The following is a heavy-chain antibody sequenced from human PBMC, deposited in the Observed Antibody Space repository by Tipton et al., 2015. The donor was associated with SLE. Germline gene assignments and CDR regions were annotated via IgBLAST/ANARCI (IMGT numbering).Heavy chain of an antibody. CDR3: AREFDDSSGYYLLYYYGMDV. V-gene: IGHV3-7*01. CDR2: IKQDGSEK. Sequence: SLRLSCAASGFTFSSYWMSWVRQAPGKGLEWVANIKQDGSEKYYVDSVKGRFTISRDNAKNSLYLQMNSLRAEDTAVYYCAREFDDSSGYYLLYYYGMDVWGQGTTVTVSS. D-gene: IGHD3-22*01. CDR1: GFTFSSYW. J-gene: IGHJ6*02.